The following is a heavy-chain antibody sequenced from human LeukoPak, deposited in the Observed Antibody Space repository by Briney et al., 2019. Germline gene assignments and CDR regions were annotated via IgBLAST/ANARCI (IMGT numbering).Heavy chain of an antibody. CDR3: ARGAWLVSEEYLQH. CDR2: IYYSGST. D-gene: IGHD6-19*01. V-gene: IGHV4-59*01. Sequence: PSETLSLTCTVSGVSISSYYWSWIRQPPGKGLEWIGYIYYSGSTNYNPSLKSRVTISVDTSKNQFSLKLSSVTAADTAVYYCARGAWLVSEEYLQHWGQGTLVTVSS. J-gene: IGHJ1*01. CDR1: GVSISSYY.